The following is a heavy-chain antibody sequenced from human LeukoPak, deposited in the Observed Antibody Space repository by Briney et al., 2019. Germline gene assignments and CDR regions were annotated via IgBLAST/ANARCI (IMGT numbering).Heavy chain of an antibody. CDR2: IIPIFGTA. J-gene: IGHJ3*02. V-gene: IGHV1-69*05. D-gene: IGHD2-2*01. CDR3: ARGIYMALGYCNSTNCGYAFDI. Sequence: ASVKVSCKASGYTFTSYGISWVRQAPGQGLEWMGGIIPIFGTANYAQKFQGRVTITTDESTSTAYMELSSLRSEDTAVYYCARGIYMALGYCNSTNCGYAFDIWGQGTMVTVSS. CDR1: GYTFTSYG.